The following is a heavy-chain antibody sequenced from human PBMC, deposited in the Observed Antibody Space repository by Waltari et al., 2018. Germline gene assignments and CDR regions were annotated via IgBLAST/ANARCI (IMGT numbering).Heavy chain of an antibody. Sequence: QLQLQESGPGLVKPSETLSLTCTVSGGSISSSSYYWGWIRQPPGKGLAWIGSIYYSGSTYDNPSLKSRVTISVDTSKNQFSLKLSSVTAADTAVYYCARATPGIAAAGIGYWGQGTLVTVSS. CDR2: IYYSGST. CDR3: ARATPGIAAAGIGY. D-gene: IGHD6-13*01. CDR1: GGSISSSSYY. V-gene: IGHV4-39*07. J-gene: IGHJ4*02.